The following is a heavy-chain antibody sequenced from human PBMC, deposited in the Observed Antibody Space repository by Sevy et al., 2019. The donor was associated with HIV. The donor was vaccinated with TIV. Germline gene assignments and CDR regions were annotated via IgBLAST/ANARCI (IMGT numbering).Heavy chain of an antibody. J-gene: IGHJ2*01. Sequence: SETLSLTCTVSGGSISSYYWSWIRQPPGKGLEWIGYIYYSGSTNYNPSLKSRVTISVDTSKNQFSLKLSSVTAADTAVYYCAREWSKSRYFDLWGRGTLVTISS. CDR3: AREWSKSRYFDL. D-gene: IGHD2-15*01. CDR1: GGSISSYY. V-gene: IGHV4-59*01. CDR2: IYYSGST.